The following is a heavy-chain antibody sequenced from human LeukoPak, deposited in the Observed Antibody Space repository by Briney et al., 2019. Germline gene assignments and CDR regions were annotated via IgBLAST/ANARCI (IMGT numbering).Heavy chain of an antibody. Sequence: ASVKVSCKASGYTFTSYYMHWVRQAPGQGREGVGVINPSGGSTRYAHKFQGRVTMTRDTYTSTVYMELSSLRSEDTAVYYCARDSSVAGDAFDIWGQGTMVTVSS. V-gene: IGHV1-46*03. D-gene: IGHD6-13*01. CDR2: INPSGGST. CDR1: GYTFTSYY. CDR3: ARDSSVAGDAFDI. J-gene: IGHJ3*02.